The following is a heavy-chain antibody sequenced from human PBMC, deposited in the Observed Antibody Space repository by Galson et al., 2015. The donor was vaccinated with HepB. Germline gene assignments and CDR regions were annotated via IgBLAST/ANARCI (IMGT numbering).Heavy chain of an antibody. CDR2: INPNSGGT. CDR1: GYIFTDYY. CDR3: ARGEGTGYHFRIRRDDY. Sequence: SVKVSCKASGYIFTDYYIHWVRQAPGQGLEWMGWINPNSGGTHFAPKFQGRVTMASDTSVSTAYVVLDSLRSDDTAVYYCARGEGTGYHFRIRRDDYWGQGALVVVSS. V-gene: IGHV1-2*02. J-gene: IGHJ4*02. D-gene: IGHD5-12*01.